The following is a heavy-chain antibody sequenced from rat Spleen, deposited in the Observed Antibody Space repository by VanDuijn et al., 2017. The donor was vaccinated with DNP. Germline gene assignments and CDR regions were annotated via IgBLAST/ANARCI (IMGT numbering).Heavy chain of an antibody. J-gene: IGHJ2*01. CDR1: GFTFSSYW. Sequence: EVQLVETGGGLVQPGKSLKLSCVASGFTFSSYWMYWIRQAPGKGLEWLSSINTDCDYTFYTYSVKGRFTISRDKAENTVYLQMNSLRHEYTAIYCCVIDVRGGSAFDDCGPGVMVTVYS. CDR2: INTDCDYT. V-gene: IGHV5-58*01. D-gene: IGHD1-11*01. CDR3: VIDVRGGSAFDD.